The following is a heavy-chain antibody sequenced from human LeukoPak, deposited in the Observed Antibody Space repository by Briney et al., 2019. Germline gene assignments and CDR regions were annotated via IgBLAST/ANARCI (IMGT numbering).Heavy chain of an antibody. V-gene: IGHV3-23*01. D-gene: IGHD3-10*01. J-gene: IGHJ4*02. Sequence: GGSLRLSCAASGFTFTSYAMSWVRQAPGKGLEWVSAISGSGGSTYYADSVKGRFTISRDNSKNTLYLQMNSLRAEDMAVYYCAKNSGYGSGSYLDYWGQGTLVTVSS. CDR3: AKNSGYGSGSYLDY. CDR2: ISGSGGST. CDR1: GFTFTSYA.